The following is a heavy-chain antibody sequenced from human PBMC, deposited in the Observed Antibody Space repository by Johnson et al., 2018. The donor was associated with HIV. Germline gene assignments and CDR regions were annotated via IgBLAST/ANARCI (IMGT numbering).Heavy chain of an antibody. CDR1: GFTFDDYA. Sequence: VQLVESGGGLAQPGRSLRLSCAASGFTFDDYAINWVRQAPGKGLEWVSGISWNSGSIGYADSVKGRFTISRDNAKNSLYLQMNSLRAEDKAVYYCARDDDPPDAFDIWGQGTMVTVSS. CDR3: ARDDDPPDAFDI. J-gene: IGHJ3*02. CDR2: ISWNSGSI. V-gene: IGHV3-9*01.